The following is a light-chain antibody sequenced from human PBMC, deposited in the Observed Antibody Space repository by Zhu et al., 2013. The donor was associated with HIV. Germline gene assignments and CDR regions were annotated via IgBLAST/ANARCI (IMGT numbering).Light chain of an antibody. J-gene: IGLJ3*02. CDR3: QVWDSGGDHSWV. CDR1: SLRSYY. CDR2: GKN. Sequence: SSELTQDPAVSVALGQTVRITCQGDSLRSYYASWYQQKAGQAPVLVIYGKNNRPSGIPDRLSGSNSGNTATLTISRVEGGDEADYYCQVWDSGGDHSWVFGGGTSLTVL. V-gene: IGLV3-19*01.